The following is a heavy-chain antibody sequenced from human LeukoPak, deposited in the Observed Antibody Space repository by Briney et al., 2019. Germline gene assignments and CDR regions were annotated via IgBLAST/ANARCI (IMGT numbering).Heavy chain of an antibody. J-gene: IGHJ4*02. D-gene: IGHD6-6*01. V-gene: IGHV1-46*01. Sequence: GASVKVSCKASGYTFTGYYMHWVRQAPGQGLEWMGRINPSSGSTNYAQKFQGRVTMTRDMSTSTVYMELSSLRSEDTAVYYCARVLSPSSSGFDYWRQGTLVSVSS. CDR2: INPSSGST. CDR3: ARVLSPSSSGFDY. CDR1: GYTFTGYY.